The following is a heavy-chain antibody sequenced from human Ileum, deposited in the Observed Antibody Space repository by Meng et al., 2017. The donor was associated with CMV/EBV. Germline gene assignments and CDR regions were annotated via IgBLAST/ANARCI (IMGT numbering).Heavy chain of an antibody. Sequence: GGSLRLSCAASGFTFSDYYMSWIRQAPGKGLECVSYISSSDSTIYYADSVKGRFTVSRDNAKNSLYLQMYSLRDEYSAVYCCACDRWWRVNFDLWGQGTLVTVSS. CDR1: GFTFSDYY. V-gene: IGHV3-11*01. D-gene: IGHD2-15*01. CDR3: ACDRWWRVNFDL. J-gene: IGHJ4*02. CDR2: ISSSDSTI.